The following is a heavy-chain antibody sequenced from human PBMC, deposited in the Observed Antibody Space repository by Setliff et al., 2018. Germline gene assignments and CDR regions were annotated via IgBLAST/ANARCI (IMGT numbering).Heavy chain of an antibody. J-gene: IGHJ1*01. V-gene: IGHV4-39*07. CDR3: ARVDFTMIQGVIGH. D-gene: IGHD3-10*01. CDR2: VYYSGYT. CDR1: GGSVSSASHY. Sequence: PSETLSLTCTVSGGSVSSASHYWGWIRQAPGKGMGWIGSVYYSGYTYYKPSLQSRVTMSVDTSKNQFSLKLTSVTAADTAVYYCARVDFTMIQGVIGHWGQGTLVTVSS.